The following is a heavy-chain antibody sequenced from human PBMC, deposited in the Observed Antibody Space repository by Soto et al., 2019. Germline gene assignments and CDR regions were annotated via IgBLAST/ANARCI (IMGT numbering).Heavy chain of an antibody. D-gene: IGHD6-19*01. CDR2: ISGGGRPI. CDR3: ARDLGWAFDS. Sequence: EVQLVESGGGSVQPGGSLRLSCAASVFTFSTFSMNWVRQAPGRGLEWISYISGGGRPISYADSVKGRVTISRDNAKNSLYLQMDSLTDEYTAVYYCARDLGWAFDSWGQGTLVNVSS. CDR1: VFTFSTFS. J-gene: IGHJ4*02. V-gene: IGHV3-48*02.